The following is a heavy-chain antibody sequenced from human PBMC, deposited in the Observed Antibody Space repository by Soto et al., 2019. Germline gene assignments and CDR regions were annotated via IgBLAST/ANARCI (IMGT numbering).Heavy chain of an antibody. CDR1: GVTVSNDAYY. V-gene: IGHV4-31*03. CDR3: ARYRFSGNRWSKVDD. D-gene: IGHD3-16*02. J-gene: IGHJ4*02. CDR2: IYHKGNT. Sequence: LSLTRTVAGVTVSNDAYYWSWIRLPPGKGLEWIGSIYHKGNTYYNPSLKSRLVIGLDTSKNQFSLSLSAVTAAGTGVYYFARYRFSGNRWSKVDDWGQG.